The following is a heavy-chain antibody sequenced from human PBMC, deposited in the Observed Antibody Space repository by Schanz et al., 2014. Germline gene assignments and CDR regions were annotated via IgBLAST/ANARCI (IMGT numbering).Heavy chain of an antibody. CDR2: VRKKEFSDDTE. D-gene: IGHD3-9*01. V-gene: IGHV3-72*01. Sequence: EMQLLESGGGLIQPGGSLRLSCAASGFVFGDYYMTWIRQAAGKGLEWVGRVRKKEFSDDTEEYAASVRGRFTISRDDSKNVVNLQMNGLKTEDTAMYYCVREGSTTPVAGLRSFDWLGRFDYWGQGALVTVSS. J-gene: IGHJ4*02. CDR1: GFVFGDYY. CDR3: VREGSTTPVAGLRSFDWLGRFDY.